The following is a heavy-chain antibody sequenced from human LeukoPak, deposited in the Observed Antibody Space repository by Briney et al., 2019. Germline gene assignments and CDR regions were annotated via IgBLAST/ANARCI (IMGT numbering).Heavy chain of an antibody. D-gene: IGHD6-13*01. CDR1: GFTFSDAW. Sequence: GGSLRLSCAASGFTFSDAWMTWVRQAPGKGLEWVGRIKSKTDGGTTDYAAPVKGRFTISRDDSENTLYLQMNSLRADDTAVYYCARDDSSWYGHFDYWGQGVLVTVSS. J-gene: IGHJ4*02. CDR3: ARDDSSWYGHFDY. CDR2: IKSKTDGGTT. V-gene: IGHV3-15*01.